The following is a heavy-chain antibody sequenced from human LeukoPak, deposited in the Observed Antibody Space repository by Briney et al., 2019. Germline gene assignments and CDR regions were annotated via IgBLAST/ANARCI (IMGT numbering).Heavy chain of an antibody. J-gene: IGHJ5*02. CDR2: IIPILGIA. D-gene: IGHD2-2*02. CDR1: GCTFSSYA. CDR3: ARGYCSSTSCYSSWFDP. Sequence: SVKVSCKASGCTFSSYAISWVRQAPGQGLEWMGRIIPILGIANYAQKFQGRVTITADKSTSTAYMELSSLRSEDTAVYYCARGYCSSTSCYSSWFDPWGQGTLVTVSS. V-gene: IGHV1-69*04.